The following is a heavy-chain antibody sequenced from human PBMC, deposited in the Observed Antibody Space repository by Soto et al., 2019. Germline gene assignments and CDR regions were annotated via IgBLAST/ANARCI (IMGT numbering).Heavy chain of an antibody. V-gene: IGHV4-31*03. CDR3: ARKQAGYFYGIDY. CDR2: IYGSGGSGST. J-gene: IGHJ4*02. Sequence: SETLSLTCTVTGDSITSGGYYWSWIRQHPGKGLEWLGYIYGSGGSGSTLYNPSLKGRITLSVDTSKTQFSLNLSSATVADTAVYLCARKQAGYFYGIDYWGQGTLVTVSS. CDR1: GDSITSGGYY. D-gene: IGHD3-10*01.